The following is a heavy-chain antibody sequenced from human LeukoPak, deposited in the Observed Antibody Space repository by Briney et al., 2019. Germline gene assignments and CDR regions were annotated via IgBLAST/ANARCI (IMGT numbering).Heavy chain of an antibody. CDR1: GGTFSSYA. CDR2: IIPIFGTA. J-gene: IGHJ6*04. D-gene: IGHD2-2*01. V-gene: IGHV1-69*13. Sequence: GASVKVSCKASGGTFSSYAISWVRQAPGQGLEWMGGIIPIFGTANYAQKFQGRVTITADESTSTAYMELSSLPSADTAEYYCARIVPICSSTSCYDLWGKGSTVTVSS. CDR3: ARIVPICSSTSCYDL.